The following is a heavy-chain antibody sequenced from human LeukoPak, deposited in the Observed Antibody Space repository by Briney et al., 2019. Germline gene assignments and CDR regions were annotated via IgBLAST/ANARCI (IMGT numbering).Heavy chain of an antibody. Sequence: PSETLSLTCAVSGGSISSSSYYWGWIRQPPGKGLEWIGSIYYSGSTYYNPSLKSRVTISVDTSKNQFSLKLSSVTAADTAVYYCARHVYPISSFDYWGQGTLVTFSS. CDR2: IYYSGST. CDR3: ARHVYPISSFDY. D-gene: IGHD2/OR15-2a*01. J-gene: IGHJ4*02. CDR1: GGSISSSSYY. V-gene: IGHV4-39*01.